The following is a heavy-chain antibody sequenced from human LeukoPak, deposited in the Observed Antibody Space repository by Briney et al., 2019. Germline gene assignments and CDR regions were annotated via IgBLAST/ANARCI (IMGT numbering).Heavy chain of an antibody. V-gene: IGHV4-61*02. D-gene: IGHD5-18*01. CDR2: IYTSGST. CDR3: ARAVDTAMVPDY. Sequence: SETLSLTCTVSGGSISSGSYYWSWIRQPAGKGLDWIGRIYTSGSTNYNPSLKSRVTISVDTSKNQFSLKLSSVTAADTAVYYCARAVDTAMVPDYWGQGTLVTVSS. J-gene: IGHJ4*02. CDR1: GGSISSGSYY.